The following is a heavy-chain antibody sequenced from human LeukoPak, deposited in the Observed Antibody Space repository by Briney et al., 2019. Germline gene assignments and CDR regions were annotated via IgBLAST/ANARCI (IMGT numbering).Heavy chain of an antibody. V-gene: IGHV4-38-2*02. CDR3: ARGIYWFDP. J-gene: IGHJ5*02. Sequence: PSETLSLTCTVSGYSISCGYYWGWIRQPPGKGLEWIGSIYHIGSTFYNPSLKSRVTISVDTSKNQFSLKLSSVTAADTAVYYCARGIYWFDPWGQGTLVTVSS. CDR2: IYHIGST. CDR1: GYSISCGYY.